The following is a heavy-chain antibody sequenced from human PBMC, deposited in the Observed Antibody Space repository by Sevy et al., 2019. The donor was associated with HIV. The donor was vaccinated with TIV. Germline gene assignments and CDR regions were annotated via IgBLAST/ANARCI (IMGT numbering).Heavy chain of an antibody. CDR3: ARKYHDYVWGSYRRLDYFDY. CDR2: INHSGST. V-gene: IGHV4-34*01. J-gene: IGHJ4*02. D-gene: IGHD3-16*02. CDR1: GGSFSGYY. Sequence: GSLRLSCAVYGGSFSGYYWSWIRQPPGKGLEWIGEINHSGSTNYNPSLKSRVTISVDTSKNQFSLKLSSVTAADTAVYYCARKYHDYVWGSYRRLDYFDYWGQGTLVTVSS.